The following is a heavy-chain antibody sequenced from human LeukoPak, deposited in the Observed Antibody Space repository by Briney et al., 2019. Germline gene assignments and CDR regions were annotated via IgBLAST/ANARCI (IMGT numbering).Heavy chain of an antibody. CDR3: AREGYSSSWEGFDY. J-gene: IGHJ4*02. V-gene: IGHV3-30*04. CDR1: GFTFSSYA. CDR2: ISYDGSNE. D-gene: IGHD6-13*01. Sequence: GGSLRLSCAASGFTFSSYAMHWVRQAPGKGLEWVAVISYDGSNEYYAGSVKGRFTISRDDSKNTLYLQMNSLRAEDTAVYYCAREGYSSSWEGFDYWGQGTLVTVSS.